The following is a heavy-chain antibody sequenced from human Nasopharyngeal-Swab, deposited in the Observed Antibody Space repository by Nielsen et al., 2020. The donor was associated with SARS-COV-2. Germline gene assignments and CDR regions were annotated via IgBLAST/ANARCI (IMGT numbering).Heavy chain of an antibody. CDR1: GYSIAGGYY. CDR2: MYHRGST. Sequence: SETLSLTCTVSGYSIAGGYYWGWIRQSPGKGLEWIGSMYHRGSTFYKSFLKSRVTISEDTSKNQFSLKLSSVTAADTAVYYCARVSTIFGVVTNFDYWGQGTLVTVSS. D-gene: IGHD3-3*01. V-gene: IGHV4-38-2*02. CDR3: ARVSTIFGVVTNFDY. J-gene: IGHJ4*02.